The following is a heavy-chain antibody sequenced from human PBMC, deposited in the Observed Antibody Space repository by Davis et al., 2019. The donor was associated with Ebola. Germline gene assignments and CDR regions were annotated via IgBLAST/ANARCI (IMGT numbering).Heavy chain of an antibody. Sequence: PGGSLRLSCAASGFTFSSYAMSWVRQAPGKGLEWVSAISGSGGSTYYADSVKGRFTISRDNSKNTLYLQMNSLRAEDTAVYYCARDKVGATGPFDYWGQGTLVTVSS. CDR3: ARDKVGATGPFDY. CDR1: GFTFSSYA. J-gene: IGHJ4*02. V-gene: IGHV3-23*01. D-gene: IGHD1-26*01. CDR2: ISGSGGST.